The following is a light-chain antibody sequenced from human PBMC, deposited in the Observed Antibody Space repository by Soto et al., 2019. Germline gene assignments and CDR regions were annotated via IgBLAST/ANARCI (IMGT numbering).Light chain of an antibody. CDR2: GNS. CDR3: QSYDSSLSGSYVV. CDR1: SSNIGAGYD. J-gene: IGLJ2*01. V-gene: IGLV1-40*01. Sequence: QAVVTQPPSVSGAPGQRVTFSCTGSSSNIGAGYDVHWYQQLPGTAPKLLIYGNSNRPSGVPDRFSGSKSGTSASLAITGLQAEDEADYYCQSYDSSLSGSYVVFGGGTKLTVL.